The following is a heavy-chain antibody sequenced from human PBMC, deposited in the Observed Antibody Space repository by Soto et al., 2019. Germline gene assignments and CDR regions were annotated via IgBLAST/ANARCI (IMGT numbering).Heavy chain of an antibody. CDR1: GFTFSAYW. D-gene: IGHD3-16*01. J-gene: IGHJ5*02. V-gene: IGHV3-74*01. CDR3: SSDTFGLRDT. Sequence: PGGSLRLSCAASGFTFSAYWMHWVRQTPGKGLVWVSRINPDGTKTNYADSVEGRFTISRDNAKSTLYLQMNSLSAEDTAIYFCSSDTFGLRDTWGQGTLVTVSS. CDR2: INPDGTKT.